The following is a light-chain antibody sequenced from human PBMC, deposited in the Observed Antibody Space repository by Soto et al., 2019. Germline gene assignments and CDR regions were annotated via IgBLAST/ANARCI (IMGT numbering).Light chain of an antibody. J-gene: IGKJ3*01. Sequence: EIVLTQSPGTLSLSPGERAILSCRTSQTVSSTSLAWYQQKPGQAPRLLIYGASGRATGIPDRFSGSGSGTDFTLTISRLEPEDFAVYYCQQYGTSPLTSGPGTKVDLK. CDR3: QQYGTSPLT. CDR1: QTVSSTS. CDR2: GAS. V-gene: IGKV3-20*01.